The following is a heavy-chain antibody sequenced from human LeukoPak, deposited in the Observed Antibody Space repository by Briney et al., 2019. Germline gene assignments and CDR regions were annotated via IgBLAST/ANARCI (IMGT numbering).Heavy chain of an antibody. V-gene: IGHV3-66*02. CDR3: ASLAGDI. CDR2: IHSGGST. CDR1: GFTVSSHY. D-gene: IGHD6-19*01. J-gene: IGHJ3*02. Sequence: HAGGSLRLSCAASGFTVSSHYMSWVRQAPGKGLEWVSVIHSGGSTYHADSVKGRFTISRDSSKNTVYLQMNSMRVEDTAVYYCASLAGDIWGQGTMVTVSS.